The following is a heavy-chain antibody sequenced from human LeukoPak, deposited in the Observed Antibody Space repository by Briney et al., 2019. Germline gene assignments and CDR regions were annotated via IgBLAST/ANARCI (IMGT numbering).Heavy chain of an antibody. D-gene: IGHD3-22*01. CDR1: GYTFTSYG. CDR3: ARDYYDSSGYYRESDY. V-gene: IGHV1-69*04. CDR2: IIPILGIA. J-gene: IGHJ4*02. Sequence: SVKVSCKASGYTFTSYGISWVRQAPGQGLEWMGRIIPILGIANYAQKFQGRATITADKSTSTAYMELSSLRSEDTAVYYCARDYYDSSGYYRESDYWGQGTLVTVSS.